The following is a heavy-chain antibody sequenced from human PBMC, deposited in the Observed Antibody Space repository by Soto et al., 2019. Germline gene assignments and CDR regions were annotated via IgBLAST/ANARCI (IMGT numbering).Heavy chain of an antibody. CDR1: GYTFTSYY. J-gene: IGHJ6*03. V-gene: IGHV1-46*03. CDR2: INPSGGST. CDR3: ARDYRVEYSSSHYYYYMDV. Sequence: ASVKVSCKASGYTFTSYYMHWVRQAPGQGLEWMGIINPSGGSTSYAQKFQGRVTMTRDTSTSTVYMELSSLRSEDTAVYYCARDYRVEYSSSHYYYYMDVWGKGTTVTAP. D-gene: IGHD6-6*01.